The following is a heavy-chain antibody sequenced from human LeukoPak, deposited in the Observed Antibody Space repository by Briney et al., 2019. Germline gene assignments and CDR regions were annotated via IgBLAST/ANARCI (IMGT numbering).Heavy chain of an antibody. CDR1: GGSISSYY. CDR3: ARDPDGIAVAGTPDAFDI. D-gene: IGHD6-19*01. CDR2: IYTSGST. V-gene: IGHV4-4*07. J-gene: IGHJ3*02. Sequence: SETLYLTCTVSGGSISSYYWSWIRQPAGKGLEWIGRIYTSGSTNYNPSLKSRVTMSVDTSKNQFSLKLSSVTAADTAVYYCARDPDGIAVAGTPDAFDIWGNGTMVSVSS.